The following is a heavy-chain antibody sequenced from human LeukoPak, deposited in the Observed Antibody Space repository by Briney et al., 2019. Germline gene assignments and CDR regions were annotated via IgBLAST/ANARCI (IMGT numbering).Heavy chain of an antibody. V-gene: IGHV3-23*01. J-gene: IGHJ4*02. CDR1: GFTYSTYA. Sequence: GGSLRLSCAASGFTYSTYAMSWVRQAPGKGLEWVSGITNSGGNTFYADSVKGRFTISRDNSENTLYLQMNSLRSEDTAVYYCARDQEAFDYWGQGTLVTVSS. CDR3: ARDQEAFDY. CDR2: ITNSGGNT.